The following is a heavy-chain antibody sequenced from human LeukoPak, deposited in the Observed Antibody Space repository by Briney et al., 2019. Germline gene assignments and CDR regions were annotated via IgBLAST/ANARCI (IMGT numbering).Heavy chain of an antibody. CDR3: AREATAMELGPPFDY. D-gene: IGHD5-18*01. V-gene: IGHV4-4*07. CDR1: GGSISSYY. CDR2: IYTSGST. J-gene: IGHJ4*02. Sequence: PSETLSLTCTVSGGSISSYYWSWIRQPAGKGLEWIGRIYTSGSTNYNPSLKSRVTMSVDTSKNQFSLKLSSVTAADTAVYYCAREATAMELGPPFDYWGQGTLVTVSS.